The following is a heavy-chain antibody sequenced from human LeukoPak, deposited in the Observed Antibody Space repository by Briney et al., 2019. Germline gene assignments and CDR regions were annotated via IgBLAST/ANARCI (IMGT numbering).Heavy chain of an antibody. V-gene: IGHV3-23*01. CDR3: AKTPGATYYYDSSGYYYDDNYFDY. D-gene: IGHD3-22*01. CDR2: ISGSGGST. CDR1: GFTFSSYA. Sequence: GGSLRPSCAASGFTFSSYAMSWVRQAPGKGLEWVSAISGSGGSTYYADSVKGRFTISRDNSKSTLYLQMNSLRAEDTAVYYCAKTPGATYYYDSSGYYYDDNYFDYWGQGTLVTVSS. J-gene: IGHJ4*02.